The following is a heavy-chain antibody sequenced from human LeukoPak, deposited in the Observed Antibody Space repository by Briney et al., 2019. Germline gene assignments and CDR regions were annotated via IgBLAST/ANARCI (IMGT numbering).Heavy chain of an antibody. CDR1: GFAFDDYT. V-gene: IGHV3-43*01. D-gene: IGHD6-19*01. CDR3: AKEPYSSGWR. Sequence: GGSLRLSCAASGFAFDDYTMHWVRQAPGKGLEWVSLISWDGGSTYYADSVKGRFTISRDNSKNSLYLQMNSLRTEDTALYYCAKEPYSSGWRWGQGTLVTVSS. CDR2: ISWDGGST. J-gene: IGHJ4*02.